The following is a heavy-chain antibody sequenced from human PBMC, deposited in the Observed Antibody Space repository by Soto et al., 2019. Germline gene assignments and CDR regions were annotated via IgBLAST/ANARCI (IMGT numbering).Heavy chain of an antibody. J-gene: IGHJ4*02. CDR2: INAGNGNT. V-gene: IGHV1-3*01. D-gene: IGHD2-21*02. CDR3: ARAVVVTAILDY. Sequence: GASVKVSCKASGYTFTSYAMHWVRQAPGQRLEWMGWINAGNGNTKYSQKFQGRVTITRDTSASTAYMELSSLRPEDTAVYYCARAVVVTAILDYWGQGTLVTVSS. CDR1: GYTFTSYA.